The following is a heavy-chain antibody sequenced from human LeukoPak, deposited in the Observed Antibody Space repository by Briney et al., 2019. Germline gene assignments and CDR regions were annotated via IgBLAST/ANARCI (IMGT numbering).Heavy chain of an antibody. CDR1: GFTFSNAW. CDR3: AKDSYTDCSGGSCYDYGMDV. CDR2: ISGSGGST. V-gene: IGHV3-23*01. Sequence: GGSLRLSCAASGFTFSNAWMSWVRQAPGKGLEWVSAISGSGGSTYYADSVKGRFTISRDNSKNTLYLQMNSLRAEDTAVYYCAKDSYTDCSGGSCYDYGMDVWGQGTTVTVSS. D-gene: IGHD2-15*01. J-gene: IGHJ6*02.